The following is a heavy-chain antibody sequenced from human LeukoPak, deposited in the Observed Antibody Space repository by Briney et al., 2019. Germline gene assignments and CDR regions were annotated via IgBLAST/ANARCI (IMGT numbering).Heavy chain of an antibody. D-gene: IGHD3-22*01. J-gene: IGHJ4*02. CDR1: GFTFSSYG. V-gene: IGHV3-33*06. CDR2: IWYGGSNK. Sequence: HPGGSLRLSCAASGFTFSSYGMHWVRQAPGKGLEWVAVIWYGGSNKYYADSVKGRFTISRDNSKNTLYLQMNSLRAEDTAVYYCANDHSSGSPRGPDAGFDYWGQGTLVTVSS. CDR3: ANDHSSGSPRGPDAGFDY.